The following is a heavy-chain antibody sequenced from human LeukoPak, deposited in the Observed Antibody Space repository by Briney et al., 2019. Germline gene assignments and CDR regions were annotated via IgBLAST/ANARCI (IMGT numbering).Heavy chain of an antibody. CDR1: GFTFSSYA. CDR3: AKGYCSSTTCYTGYYFYMDV. Sequence: GGSLRLSCAASGFTFSSYAMSWVRQAPGKGLEWVSAISGSGGSTYYADSLKGRFTISRDNSKNTLYLHMNSLGAEDTAVYYCAKGYCSSTTCYTGYYFYMDVWGKGTTVTVS. D-gene: IGHD2-2*02. J-gene: IGHJ6*03. CDR2: ISGSGGST. V-gene: IGHV3-23*01.